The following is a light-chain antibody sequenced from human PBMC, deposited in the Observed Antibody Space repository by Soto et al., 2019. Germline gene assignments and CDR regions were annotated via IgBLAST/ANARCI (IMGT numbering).Light chain of an antibody. J-gene: IGKJ1*01. V-gene: IGKV1-12*02. Sequence: DIQMTQSPSSVSASIGDRVTITCRASQTISTWLAWYQQKPGKAPKLLIYAASSLQSGVPSRFSGSGSGADFTLTISSLQPEDFATYYCQQANSFPWTFGQVTKVEIK. CDR2: AAS. CDR1: QTISTW. CDR3: QQANSFPWT.